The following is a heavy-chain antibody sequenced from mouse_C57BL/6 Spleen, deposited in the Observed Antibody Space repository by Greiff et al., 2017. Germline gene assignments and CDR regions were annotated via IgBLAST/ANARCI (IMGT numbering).Heavy chain of an antibody. V-gene: IGHV1-69*01. Sequence: QVQLQQPGAELVMPGASVKLSCKASGYTFTSYWMHWVKQRPGQGLEWIGEIDPSDSYTNYNQKFKGKSTLTVDKSSSTAYMQLSSLTSEDSAVYYCARGRDYENAMDYWGQGTSVTVSS. CDR2: IDPSDSYT. J-gene: IGHJ4*01. CDR1: GYTFTSYW. D-gene: IGHD2-4*01. CDR3: ARGRDYENAMDY.